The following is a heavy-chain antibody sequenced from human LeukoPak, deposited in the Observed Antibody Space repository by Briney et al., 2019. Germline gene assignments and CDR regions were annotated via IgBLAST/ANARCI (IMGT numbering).Heavy chain of an antibody. Sequence: SETLSLTCTVSGGSINYGGWIRQPPGKGLEWIGSIYYSGTTYYNPSLKSRVTIFVDTSKNQFSLKLSSVTAADTAVYYCARRGGSYRPYNWFDPWGQGTLVTVSS. V-gene: IGHV4-39*01. D-gene: IGHD1-26*01. J-gene: IGHJ5*02. CDR1: GGSINY. CDR2: IYYSGTT. CDR3: ARRGGSYRPYNWFDP.